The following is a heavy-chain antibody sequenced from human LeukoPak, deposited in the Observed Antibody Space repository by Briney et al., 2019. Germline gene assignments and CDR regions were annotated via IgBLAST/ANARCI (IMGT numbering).Heavy chain of an antibody. CDR1: GYSISSGYD. D-gene: IGHD6-6*01. J-gene: IGHJ4*02. CDR2: IYHSGST. V-gene: IGHV4-38-2*01. Sequence: PSETLSLTCAVSGYSISSGYDWGWIRQPPGKGLEWIGSIYHSGSTYYNPSLKSRVTISVDTSKNQFSLKLTSVTTADTAVYYCARLGGYSSSSLDYWGQGTLVTVSS. CDR3: ARLGGYSSSSLDY.